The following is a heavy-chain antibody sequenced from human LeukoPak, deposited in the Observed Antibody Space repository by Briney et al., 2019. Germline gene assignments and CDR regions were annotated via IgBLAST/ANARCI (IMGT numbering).Heavy chain of an antibody. V-gene: IGHV3-30-3*01. Sequence: GGSLRLSCAASGFTFSSYAVHWARQAPGKGLEWVAVISYDGSNKYYADSVKGRFTISRDNSKNTLYLQMNSLRAEDTAVYYCARDSAQYCSSGSCYPFDYWGQGTLVTVSS. CDR1: GFTFSSYA. CDR2: ISYDGSNK. D-gene: IGHD2-15*01. J-gene: IGHJ4*02. CDR3: ARDSAQYCSSGSCYPFDY.